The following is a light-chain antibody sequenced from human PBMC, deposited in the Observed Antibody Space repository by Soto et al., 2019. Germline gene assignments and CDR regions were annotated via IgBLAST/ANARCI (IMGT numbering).Light chain of an antibody. V-gene: IGKV3-15*01. CDR1: QSVSSN. CDR3: QQYNYWPPWT. CDR2: GAS. J-gene: IGKJ1*01. Sequence: EIVMTQSPATLSVSPGERATLSCRASQSVSSNLAWYQQKPGQAPRLLIYGASTRATGIPARFSGSGSGTEFTLTISSLQSEDFAVYYCQQYNYWPPWTFGQGTNVEIK.